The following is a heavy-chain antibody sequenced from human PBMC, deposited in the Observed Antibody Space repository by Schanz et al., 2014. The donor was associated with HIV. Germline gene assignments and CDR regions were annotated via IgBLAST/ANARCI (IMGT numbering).Heavy chain of an antibody. J-gene: IGHJ4*02. Sequence: QVQLVESGGGVVQPGGSLRLSCAASGFTFRNYAMHWVRQVPGKGLEWVAILWFDGSIDYYVDSVRGRFTISRDNSKNTLYLQMNSLRAEDTAVYYCVRGAIWEWDQPDFDYWGQGTLVSVSS. CDR3: VRGAIWEWDQPDFDY. D-gene: IGHD2-15*01. CDR1: GFTFRNYA. CDR2: LWFDGSID. V-gene: IGHV3-33*01.